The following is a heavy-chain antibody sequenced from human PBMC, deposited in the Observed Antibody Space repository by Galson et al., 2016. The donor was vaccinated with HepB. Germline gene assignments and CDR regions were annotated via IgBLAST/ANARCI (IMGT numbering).Heavy chain of an antibody. V-gene: IGHV1-2*02. Sequence: SVQVSCKASGYTFTGYYIHWVRQAPGQGLEWMGWIDPNGGGANYQQRFQGRVTMTRDTSIITAYMELRRLTSDDTAVYYCSIGYGAETPGDAFDIWGRGTVVTVSS. J-gene: IGHJ3*02. D-gene: IGHD5-12*01. CDR1: GYTFTGYY. CDR3: SIGYGAETPGDAFDI. CDR2: IDPNGGGA.